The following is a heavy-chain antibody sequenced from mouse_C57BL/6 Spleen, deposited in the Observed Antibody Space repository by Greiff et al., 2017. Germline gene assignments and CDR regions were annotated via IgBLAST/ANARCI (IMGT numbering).Heavy chain of an antibody. V-gene: IGHV1-76*01. CDR2: IYPGSGNT. CDR1: GYTFTDYY. Sequence: QVQLQQSGAELVRPGASVKLSCKASGYTFTDYYINWVKQRPGQGLEWIARIYPGSGNTYYNEKFKGKATLTAEKSSSTAYMQLSSLTSEDSAVYFCARPLYDYDAWFAYWGQGTLVTVSA. J-gene: IGHJ3*01. D-gene: IGHD2-4*01. CDR3: ARPLYDYDAWFAY.